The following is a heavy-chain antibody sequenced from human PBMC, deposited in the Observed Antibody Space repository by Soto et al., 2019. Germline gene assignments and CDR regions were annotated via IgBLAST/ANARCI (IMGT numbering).Heavy chain of an antibody. CDR3: ARRAFGSSRSFDL. CDR2: IGGSGGET. V-gene: IGHV3-23*01. J-gene: IGHJ3*01. D-gene: IGHD6-6*01. CDR1: AGTLGNYA. Sequence: GGSLRLSRAASAGTLGNYAMTWVRQAPGKGLEGVSGIGGSGGETYYADPVKGRFTISRDNSKNILFLQMNSLRAEDTALYYCARRAFGSSRSFDLWGQGT.